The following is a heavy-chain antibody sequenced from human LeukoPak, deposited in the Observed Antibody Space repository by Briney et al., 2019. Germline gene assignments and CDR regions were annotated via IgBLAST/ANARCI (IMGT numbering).Heavy chain of an antibody. CDR1: GGSISSSSYY. D-gene: IGHD6-13*01. J-gene: IGHJ3*02. Sequence: SETLSLTCTVSGGSISSSSYYWGWIRQPPGKGLEWIGSIYYSGSTYYNPSLKSRVTISVDTSKNQYSLKLSSVTAADTAVYYCARLSSSSNDAFDIWGQGTMVTVSS. CDR2: IYYSGST. V-gene: IGHV4-39*01. CDR3: ARLSSSSNDAFDI.